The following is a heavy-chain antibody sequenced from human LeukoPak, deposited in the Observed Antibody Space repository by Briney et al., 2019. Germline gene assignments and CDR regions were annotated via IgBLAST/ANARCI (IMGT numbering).Heavy chain of an antibody. V-gene: IGHV3-30*18. Sequence: PGRSLRLSCATSGFTFSSYGMYWVRQAPGKGLEWVAVISYDGSNKYYADSVKGRFTISRDNSKNTLYLQMNSLRAEDTAVYYCAKEALSGSGSYSFDYWGQGTLVTVSS. CDR1: GFTFSSYG. D-gene: IGHD3-10*01. CDR2: ISYDGSNK. CDR3: AKEALSGSGSYSFDY. J-gene: IGHJ4*02.